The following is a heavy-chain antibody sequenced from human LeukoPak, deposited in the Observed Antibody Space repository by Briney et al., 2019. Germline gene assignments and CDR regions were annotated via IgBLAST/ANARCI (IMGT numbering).Heavy chain of an antibody. CDR1: GFTFDDYA. V-gene: IGHV3-23*01. CDR3: AKGATVTPLYYHYYYMDV. Sequence: GGSLRLSCAASGFTFDDYAMHWVRQAPGKGLEWVSAISGSGGSTYYADSVKGRFTISRDNSKNTLYLQMNSLRAEDTAVYYCAKGATVTPLYYHYYYMDVWGKGTTVTVPS. J-gene: IGHJ6*03. D-gene: IGHD4-17*01. CDR2: ISGSGGST.